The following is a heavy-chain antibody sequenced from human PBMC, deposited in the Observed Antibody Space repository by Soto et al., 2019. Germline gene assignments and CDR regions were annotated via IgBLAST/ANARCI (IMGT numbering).Heavy chain of an antibody. V-gene: IGHV1-18*04. Sequence: QLQLLQSGAEVKPPGASVKVSCKASGYTFTNHGLSWVRQAPGQGLEWMGWINPFNANTYYAQNLQGRVTMTTDTSTSTAYTELTSLRPDDTAVYYGARDWTRPSCTSISCPRGGWFDPWGQGTLLIVSS. CDR3: ARDWTRPSCTSISCPRGGWFDP. D-gene: IGHD3-3*02. CDR2: INPFNANT. J-gene: IGHJ5*02. CDR1: GYTFTNHG.